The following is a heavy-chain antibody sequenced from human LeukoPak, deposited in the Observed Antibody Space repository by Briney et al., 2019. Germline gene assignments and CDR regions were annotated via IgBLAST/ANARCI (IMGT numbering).Heavy chain of an antibody. D-gene: IGHD3-10*01. V-gene: IGHV4-30-4*01. J-gene: IGHJ4*02. CDR1: GGSISSGDYY. CDR3: ARVVWFGELAYYFDY. Sequence: SQTLSLTCTVSGGSISSGDYYWSWIRQPPRKGLEWIGYIYYSGSTYYNPSLKSRVTISVDTSKNQFSLKLSSVPAADTAVYYCARVVWFGELAYYFDYWGQGTLVTVSS. CDR2: IYYSGST.